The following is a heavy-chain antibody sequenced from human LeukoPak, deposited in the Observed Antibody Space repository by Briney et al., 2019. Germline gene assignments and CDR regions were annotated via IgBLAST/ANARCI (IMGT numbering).Heavy chain of an antibody. V-gene: IGHV4-34*01. D-gene: IGHD3/OR15-3a*01. CDR2: INHRGST. Sequence: SETLSLTCSVYGGSLSPYYWNWLRQAPGKGLEWIGEINHRGSTTYNPSLKSRVIISVDTSKNQFSLKLSSVTAADTAVYYCARVGLDWGSIDYWGQGTLVTVSS. CDR1: GGSLSPYY. J-gene: IGHJ4*02. CDR3: ARVGLDWGSIDY.